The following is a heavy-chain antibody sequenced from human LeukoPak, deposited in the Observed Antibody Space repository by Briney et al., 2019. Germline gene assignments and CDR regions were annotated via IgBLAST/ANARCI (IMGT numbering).Heavy chain of an antibody. CDR1: GFPFGSFA. CDR3: ARRTGEGNFDY. Sequence: GGPLGLSCAPPGFPFGSFAMHWVRQAPGKGLEYVSAISSNGGSTYYANSVKGRFTISRDNSKNTLYLQMGSLRAEDMAVYYCARRTGEGNFDYWGQGTLVTVSS. V-gene: IGHV3-64*01. J-gene: IGHJ4*02. CDR2: ISSNGGST. D-gene: IGHD7-27*01.